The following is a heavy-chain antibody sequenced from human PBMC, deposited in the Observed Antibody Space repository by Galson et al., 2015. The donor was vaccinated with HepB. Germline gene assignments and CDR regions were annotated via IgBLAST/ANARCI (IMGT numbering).Heavy chain of an antibody. V-gene: IGHV6-1*01. Sequence: CAISGDSVSSNSAAWNWIRQSPSRGLEWLGRTYYRSKWYNDYAVSVKSRITINPDTSKNQFSLQLNSVTPEDTAVYYCAREIEDSSGWYFRGCDYWGQGTLVTVSS. J-gene: IGHJ4*02. D-gene: IGHD6-19*01. CDR3: AREIEDSSGWYFRGCDY. CDR2: TYYRSKWYN. CDR1: GDSVSSNSAA.